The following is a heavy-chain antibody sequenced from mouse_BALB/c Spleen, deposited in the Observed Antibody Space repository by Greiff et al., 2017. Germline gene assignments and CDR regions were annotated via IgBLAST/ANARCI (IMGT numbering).Heavy chain of an antibody. V-gene: IGHV1S29*02. CDR2: IYPYNGGT. J-gene: IGHJ3*01. CDR1: GYTFTDYN. Sequence: EVKLQESGPELVKPGASVKISCKASGYTFTDYNMHWVKQSHGKSLEWIGYIYPYNGGTGYNQKFKSKATLTVDNSSSTAYMELRSLTSEDSAVYYCARLDYYGSSYEAYWGQGTLVTVSA. D-gene: IGHD1-1*01. CDR3: ARLDYYGSSYEAY.